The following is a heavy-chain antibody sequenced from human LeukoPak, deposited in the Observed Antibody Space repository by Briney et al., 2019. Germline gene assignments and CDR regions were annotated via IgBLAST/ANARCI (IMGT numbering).Heavy chain of an antibody. CDR3: AKDHYVFWSGLHPFDY. Sequence: GGSLRLSCAASGFTFSTYAMNWVRQAPGKGLEWVSAISGSGGSTYYADSVKGRFTISRDNSKNTLYLQMNSLRAEDTAVYYCAKDHYVFWSGLHPFDYGGQGPLVPVSS. CDR2: ISGSGGST. CDR1: GFTFSTYA. J-gene: IGHJ4*02. V-gene: IGHV3-23*01. D-gene: IGHD3-3*01.